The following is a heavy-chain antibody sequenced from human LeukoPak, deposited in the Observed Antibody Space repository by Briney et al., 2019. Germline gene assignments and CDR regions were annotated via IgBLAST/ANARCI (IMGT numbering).Heavy chain of an antibody. CDR2: INSDGSST. CDR1: GFTFSSYW. D-gene: IGHD3-22*01. V-gene: IGHV3-74*01. CDR3: ARRDSSGYYFKDMDY. Sequence: GGSLRLSCAASGFTFSSYWMHWIRQAPGKGLVWVSRINSDGSSTSYADSVKGRFSISRDNGKKSMYLQMNSLRADDTAVYYCARRDSSGYYFKDMDYWGQGTLVTVSS. J-gene: IGHJ4*02.